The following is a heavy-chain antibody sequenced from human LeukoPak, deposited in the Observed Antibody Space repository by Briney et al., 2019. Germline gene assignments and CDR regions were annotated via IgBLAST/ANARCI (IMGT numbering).Heavy chain of an antibody. CDR1: GYTFTSYG. CDR3: ARDGYGSGSYYNEFNY. J-gene: IGHJ4*02. V-gene: IGHV1-18*01. D-gene: IGHD3-10*01. CDR2: ISAYNGNT. Sequence: ASVNVSCKASGYTFTSYGISWVRQAPGQGLEWMGRISAYNGNTNYAQKLQGRVTMTTDTSTSTAYMELRSLRSDDTAVYYCARDGYGSGSYYNEFNYWGQGTLVTVSS.